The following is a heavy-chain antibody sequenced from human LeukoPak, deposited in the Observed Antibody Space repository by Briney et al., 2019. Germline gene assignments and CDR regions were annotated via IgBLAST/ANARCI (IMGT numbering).Heavy chain of an antibody. CDR2: ISHSGST. Sequence: ASETLSLTCAVYGGSFSGYYWSWIRQPPGKGLEWIGSISHSGSTYYNPSLKSRVTISVDTSKNQFSLKLSSVTAADTAVYYCARVRWYSSSWYLTRPYYFDYWGQGTLVTVSS. J-gene: IGHJ4*02. CDR1: GGSFSGYY. V-gene: IGHV4-34*01. D-gene: IGHD6-13*01. CDR3: ARVRWYSSSWYLTRPYYFDY.